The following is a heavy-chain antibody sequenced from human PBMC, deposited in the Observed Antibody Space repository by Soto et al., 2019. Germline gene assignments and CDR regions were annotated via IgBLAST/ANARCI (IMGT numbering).Heavy chain of an antibody. V-gene: IGHV4-31*03. J-gene: IGHJ4*02. CDR1: GDSISSGGYY. Sequence: SETLSLTCTVSGDSISSGGYYWSWIRQHPGKGLEWIGYIHYSGSTYYNPSLKSRVTISVDTSKNQFSLKLSSVTAADTAVYYCARVSTGLFDYWGQGTLVTVSS. D-gene: IGHD2-8*02. CDR3: ARVSTGLFDY. CDR2: IHYSGST.